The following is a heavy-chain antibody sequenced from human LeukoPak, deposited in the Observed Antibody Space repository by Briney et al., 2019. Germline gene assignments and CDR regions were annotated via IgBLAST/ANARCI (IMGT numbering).Heavy chain of an antibody. CDR3: AREYQLLFSRAFDI. J-gene: IGHJ3*02. CDR1: GFTVSGDY. D-gene: IGHD2-2*01. CDR2: IYGAGTT. V-gene: IGHV3-53*01. Sequence: GGSLRLSCAASGFTVSGDYMSWVRQAPGKGLEWVSVIYGAGTTYYADSVKGRFTISRDNSKNTLYLQMNSLRAEDTAVYYRAREYQLLFSRAFDIWGQGTMVTVSS.